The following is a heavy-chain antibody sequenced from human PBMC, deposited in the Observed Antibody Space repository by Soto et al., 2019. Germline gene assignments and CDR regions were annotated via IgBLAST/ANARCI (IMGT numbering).Heavy chain of an antibody. CDR1: GGSFSGYY. D-gene: IGHD3-9*01. CDR2: INDRGSI. CDR3: ARESHDILTGPPWVWYFDL. V-gene: IGHV4-34*01. Sequence: QVQLQQWGAGPLRPLETLSLTCGVSGGSFSGYYWAWIRQSPGKGLEWIGEINDRGSINYNPSLKSRVSIPVDTSKNHSSLNLRSVTAADTAVYYCARESHDILTGPPWVWYFDLWGRGTLVTVSS. J-gene: IGHJ2*01.